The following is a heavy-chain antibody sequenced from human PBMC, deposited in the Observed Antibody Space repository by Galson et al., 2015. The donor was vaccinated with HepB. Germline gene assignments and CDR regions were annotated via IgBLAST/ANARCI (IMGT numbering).Heavy chain of an antibody. CDR3: ASSITIFGVAPMGSDYYYYYMDV. Sequence: SVKVSCKASGGTFSSYAISWVRQAPGQGLEWMGGIIPILGIANYAQKFQGRVTITADKSTSTAYMELSSLRSEDTAVYYCASSITIFGVAPMGSDYYYYYMDVWGKGTTVTVSS. CDR2: IIPILGIA. V-gene: IGHV1-69*10. D-gene: IGHD3-3*01. CDR1: GGTFSSYA. J-gene: IGHJ6*03.